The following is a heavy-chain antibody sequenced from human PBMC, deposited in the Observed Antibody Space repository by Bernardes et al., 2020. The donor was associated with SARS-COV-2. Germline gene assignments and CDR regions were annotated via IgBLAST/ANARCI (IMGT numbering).Heavy chain of an antibody. Sequence: SETLSLTCTVSGGSISSYYWSWIRQPPGKGLEWLGYIYYSGSTNYNPSLKSRVTISVDTSKNQFSLKLSSVTAADTAVYYCARQRADYDFWSGYYRRGNWFDPWGQGTLVTVSS. D-gene: IGHD3-3*01. CDR2: IYYSGST. V-gene: IGHV4-59*08. J-gene: IGHJ5*02. CDR3: ARQRADYDFWSGYYRRGNWFDP. CDR1: GGSISSYY.